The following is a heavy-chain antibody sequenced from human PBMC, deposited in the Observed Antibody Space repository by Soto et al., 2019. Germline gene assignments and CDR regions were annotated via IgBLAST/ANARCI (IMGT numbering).Heavy chain of an antibody. Sequence: PGGSLRLSCAASGFTFSTYGMHWVRQAPGKGLEWVAVISNDGSKKYYIDSVKGRFTISRDNSKNTLYLQMNSLRPEDTAVYYCAKGVDSTGYYNFDYWGQGTLVTVSS. CDR3: AKGVDSTGYYNFDY. D-gene: IGHD3-22*01. J-gene: IGHJ4*02. CDR2: ISNDGSKK. CDR1: GFTFSTYG. V-gene: IGHV3-30*18.